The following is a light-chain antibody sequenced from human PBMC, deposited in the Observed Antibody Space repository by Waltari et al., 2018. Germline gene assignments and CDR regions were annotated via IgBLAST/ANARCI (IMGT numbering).Light chain of an antibody. CDR1: SEHSNYA. CDR3: QTWGSGTWV. CDR2: LNSDGSH. Sequence: QLVLTQSPSASASLGASVNLTCTLSSEHSNYAIPWHQKQSEKGPRYLMNLNSDGSHNKGDGIPDRFSGSSSGAERYLFISSLQSEDEADYYCQTWGSGTWVFGGGTKLTVL. J-gene: IGLJ3*02. V-gene: IGLV4-69*01.